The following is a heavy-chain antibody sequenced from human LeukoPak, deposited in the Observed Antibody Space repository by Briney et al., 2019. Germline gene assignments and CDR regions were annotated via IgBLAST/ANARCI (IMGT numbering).Heavy chain of an antibody. CDR3: ARERGLRLGFRDYFDY. V-gene: IGHV3-66*01. D-gene: IGHD3-16*01. CDR1: GFTVSSNY. CDR2: IYSGGST. J-gene: IGHJ4*02. Sequence: GGSLRLSCAASGFTVSSNYMSWVRQAPGKGLEWVSVIYSGGSTYYADSVKGRFTISRDNSKNTLYLQMNSLRAEDTAVYYCARERGLRLGFRDYFDYWGQGTLVTVSS.